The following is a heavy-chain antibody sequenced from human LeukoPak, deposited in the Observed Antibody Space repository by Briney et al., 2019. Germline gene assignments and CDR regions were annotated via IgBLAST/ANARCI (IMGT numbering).Heavy chain of an antibody. V-gene: IGHV1-69*04. CDR2: IIPILGIA. CDR3: ARGMASALFGPHYYGMDV. J-gene: IGHJ6*02. CDR1: GGTFSSYA. Sequence: GASVKVSCKASGGTFSSYAISWVRQAPGQGLEWMGRIIPILGIANYAQKFQGRVTITADKSTSTAYMELSSLRSEDTAVYYCARGMASALFGPHYYGMDVWGQGTTVTVSS. D-gene: IGHD3/OR15-3a*01.